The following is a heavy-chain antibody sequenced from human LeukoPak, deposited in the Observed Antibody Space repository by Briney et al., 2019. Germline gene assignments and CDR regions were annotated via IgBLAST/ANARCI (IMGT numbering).Heavy chain of an antibody. Sequence: PGGSLRLSCAASGFTFSSSWMSWVRQAPGKGLEWVSAISGSGGSTYYADSVKGRFTISRDNSKNTLYLQMNSLRAEDTAVYYCAKDPVFLHTVTPYFDYWGQGTLVTVSS. CDR1: GFTFSSSW. D-gene: IGHD4-11*01. J-gene: IGHJ4*02. V-gene: IGHV3-23*01. CDR3: AKDPVFLHTVTPYFDY. CDR2: ISGSGGST.